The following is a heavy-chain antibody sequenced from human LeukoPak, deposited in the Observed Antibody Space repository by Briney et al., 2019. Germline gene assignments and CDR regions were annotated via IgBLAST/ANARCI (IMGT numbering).Heavy chain of an antibody. V-gene: IGHV3-21*01. CDR1: GFTFSGYT. D-gene: IGHD3-9*01. CDR3: AKDPCNQFCYYFDY. J-gene: IGHJ4*02. CDR2: ISSSSSYI. Sequence: PGGSLRLSCAASGFTFSGYTINWVRQAPGKGLEWVSSISSSSSYIYYADSVKGRFTISRHNAKNSLYLHMNSLRVEDTAVYYCAKDPCNQFCYYFDYWGQGTLVTVSS.